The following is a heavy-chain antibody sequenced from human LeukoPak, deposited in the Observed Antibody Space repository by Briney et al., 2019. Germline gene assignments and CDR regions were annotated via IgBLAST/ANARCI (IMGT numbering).Heavy chain of an antibody. D-gene: IGHD3-16*02. J-gene: IGHJ4*02. CDR1: GGSISSSTYY. CDR3: ARDGHDYVWGSYRTLD. CDR2: IYSSGST. V-gene: IGHV4-39*07. Sequence: SETLSLTCTVSGGSISSSTYYWGWIRQPPGKGLEWIGNIYSSGSTYYNPSLKSRVTISVDTSKNQFSLKLSSVTAADTAVYYCARDGHDYVWGSYRTLDWGQGTLVTVSS.